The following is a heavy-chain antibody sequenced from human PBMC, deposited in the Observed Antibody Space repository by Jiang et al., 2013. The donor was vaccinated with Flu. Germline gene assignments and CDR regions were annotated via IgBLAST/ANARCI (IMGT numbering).Heavy chain of an antibody. CDR3: AHTDIVVALYGMDV. Sequence: KPTQTLTLTCTFSGFSLSTSGVAVNWIRQPPGKALEWLALINWNDDERYSPSLKSRLTVTKDTSKNQVVLTMTNMDPVDTATYYCAHTDIVVALYGMDVWGQGTTVTVSS. CDR2: INWNDDE. V-gene: IGHV2-5*01. D-gene: IGHD2-15*01. CDR1: GFSLSTSGVA. J-gene: IGHJ6*02.